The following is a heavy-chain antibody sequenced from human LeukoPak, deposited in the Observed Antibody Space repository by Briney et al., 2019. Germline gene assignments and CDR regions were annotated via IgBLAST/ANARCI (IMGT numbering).Heavy chain of an antibody. CDR2: TYYRSKWYN. J-gene: IGHJ3*02. D-gene: IGHD3-10*01. CDR3: ARGGSGRTQDDTYDI. V-gene: IGHV6-1*01. Sequence: SQTLSLTCAISGDSVSSNTAPWNWIRLSPSRGLEWLGRTYYRSKWYNNYAVSAKSRISINPDTSKNQFSLQLKSVTPEDTAVYSCARGGSGRTQDDTYDIWGQGTKVTVSS. CDR1: GDSVSSNTAP.